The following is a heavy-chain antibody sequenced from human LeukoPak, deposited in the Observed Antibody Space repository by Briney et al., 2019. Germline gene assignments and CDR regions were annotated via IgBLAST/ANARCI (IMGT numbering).Heavy chain of an antibody. J-gene: IGHJ5*02. Sequence: GGSLRLSCAASGFTFRSYWMHWVRQAPGKGLVWVSRISNDGSTINYADTVKGRFTISRDNVNNTLYLQMNSLRAEDTAVYYCAPNRFDPWGQGTLVTVSS. CDR2: ISNDGSTI. CDR1: GFTFRSYW. V-gene: IGHV3-74*01. CDR3: APNRFDP.